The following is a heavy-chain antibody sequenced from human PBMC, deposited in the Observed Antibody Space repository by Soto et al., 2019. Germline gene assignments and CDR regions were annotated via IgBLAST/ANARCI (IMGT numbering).Heavy chain of an antibody. J-gene: IGHJ4*02. CDR3: ARDSGYSGSYSDFDY. Sequence: ASVKVSCKASGYTFTSYGISWVRQAPGQGLEWMGWISAYNGNTNYAQKLQGRVTMTTDTSTSTAYMELRSLRSDDTAVYYCARDSGYSGSYSDFDYWGQGTLVTVSS. CDR1: GYTFTSYG. V-gene: IGHV1-18*01. D-gene: IGHD1-26*01. CDR2: ISAYNGNT.